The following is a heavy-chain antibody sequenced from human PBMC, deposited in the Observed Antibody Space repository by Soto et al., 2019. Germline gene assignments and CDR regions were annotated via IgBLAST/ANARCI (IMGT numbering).Heavy chain of an antibody. CDR2: IGAYNGNT. J-gene: IGHJ6*02. D-gene: IGHD3-16*01. CDR1: DYTFTSYG. Sequence: QVQLVQSGAEVKKPGASVKVSCKASDYTFTSYGISWVRQAPGQGLEWMGWIGAYNGNTNYAQKLQGRVTMTTDTSTSTAYMELRSLRSDDTAVYYCAREGMITFGGVMVYGMDVWGQGTTVTVSS. CDR3: AREGMITFGGVMVYGMDV. V-gene: IGHV1-18*04.